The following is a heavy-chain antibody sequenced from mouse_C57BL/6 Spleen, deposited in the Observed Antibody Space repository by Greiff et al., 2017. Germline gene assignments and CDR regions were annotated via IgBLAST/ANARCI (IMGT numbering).Heavy chain of an antibody. CDR3: AGGSSSFDV. Sequence: QVQLQQSGAELARPGASVKLSCKASGYTFTSYGISWVKQRTGQGLEWIGEIYPRSGNTYYNEKLKGKATLTADTSSRTAYMELRSLTSDDSAVYFCAGGSSSFDVWGTGTTVTVSS. V-gene: IGHV1-81*01. D-gene: IGHD1-1*01. CDR1: GYTFTSYG. CDR2: IYPRSGNT. J-gene: IGHJ1*03.